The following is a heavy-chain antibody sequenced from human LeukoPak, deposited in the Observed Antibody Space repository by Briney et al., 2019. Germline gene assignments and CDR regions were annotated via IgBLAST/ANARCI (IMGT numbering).Heavy chain of an antibody. V-gene: IGHV3-21*01. CDR2: ITTSSSYI. J-gene: IGHJ4*02. CDR3: VREIIRLGQDDYFDY. Sequence: GGSLRLSCAASGFTFSNSLNWVRQAPGKVLEWVSSITTSSSYIYYADSVKGRFTISRDNAKNSLSLQMNSLRAEDTAVYYCVREIIRLGQDDYFDYWGQGTLVTVSS. D-gene: IGHD3-3*02. CDR1: GFTFSNS.